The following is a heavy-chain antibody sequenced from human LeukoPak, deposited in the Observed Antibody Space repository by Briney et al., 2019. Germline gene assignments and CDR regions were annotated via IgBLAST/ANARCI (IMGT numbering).Heavy chain of an antibody. V-gene: IGHV1-2*02. CDR3: ASGYSGYDSRVDY. J-gene: IGHJ4*02. CDR2: INPNSGGI. D-gene: IGHD5-12*01. CDR1: GYTFTGYY. Sequence: ASVKVSCKASGYTFTGYYMHWVRQAPGQGLEWMGWINPNSGGINYAQKFQGRVTMTRDTSISTAYMELSRLRSDDTAVYYCASGYSGYDSRVDYWGQGTLVTVSS.